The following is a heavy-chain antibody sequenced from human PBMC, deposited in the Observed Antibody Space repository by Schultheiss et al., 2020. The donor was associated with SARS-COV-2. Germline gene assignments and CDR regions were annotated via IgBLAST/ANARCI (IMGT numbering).Heavy chain of an antibody. J-gene: IGHJ6*02. CDR1: GFTFSSYG. Sequence: GGSLRLSCAASGFTFSSYGMHWVRQAPGKGLEWVANIKQDGSEKYYVDSVKGRFTISRDKSKSTVYLQMNSLRTEDTGVYYCAKERGLQLWSYSYGMDVWGQGTTVTVSS. CDR2: IKQDGSEK. CDR3: AKERGLQLWSYSYGMDV. D-gene: IGHD5-18*01. V-gene: IGHV3-7*01.